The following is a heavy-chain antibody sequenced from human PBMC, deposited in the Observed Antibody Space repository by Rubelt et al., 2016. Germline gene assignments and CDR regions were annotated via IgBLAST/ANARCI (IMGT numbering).Heavy chain of an antibody. CDR1: GFTFSSYG. V-gene: IGHV3-23*04. D-gene: IGHD3-22*01. Sequence: VEFGGGLAQPGGSLRLSCAASGFTFSSYGMSWVRQAPGEGPEWVSSISGGAHASYYGESVKGRFTISRDNAKNSLHLQMTTLRPEDTALYYCVKDLKESMTVVDSSFDWWGQGNLVTVSS. CDR3: VKDLKESMTVVDSSFDW. CDR2: ISGGAHAS. J-gene: IGHJ4*02.